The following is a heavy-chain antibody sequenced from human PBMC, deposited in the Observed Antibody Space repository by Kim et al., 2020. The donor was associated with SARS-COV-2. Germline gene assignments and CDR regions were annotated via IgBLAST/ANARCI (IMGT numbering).Heavy chain of an antibody. CDR2: INHSGST. V-gene: IGHV4-34*01. J-gene: IGHJ6*02. D-gene: IGHD4-17*01. Sequence: SETLSLTCAVYGGSFSGYYWSWIRQPPGKGLEWIGEINHSGSTNYNPSLKSRVTISVDTSKNQFPLKLSSVAAADTAVYYCARWRFATTVTNERYPYYYYYGMDVWGQGTMVTVSS. CDR3: ARWRFATTVTNERYPYYYYYGMDV. CDR1: GGSFSGYY.